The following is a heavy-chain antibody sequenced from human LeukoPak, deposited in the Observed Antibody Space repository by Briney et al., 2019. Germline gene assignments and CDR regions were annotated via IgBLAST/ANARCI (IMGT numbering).Heavy chain of an antibody. D-gene: IGHD5-18*01. CDR3: ARVGIQLWGWKGYFDY. J-gene: IGHJ4*02. CDR2: IKKDGSEK. V-gene: IGHV3-7*01. Sequence: PGGSLRLSCAASGFTFSNNWMSWVRQAPGKGLECVANIKKDGSEKYYINPVKGRFTISRDNAKNSLYLQMNSLKAEDTAVYYCARVGIQLWGWKGYFDYWGQGTLVTVSS. CDR1: GFTFSNNW.